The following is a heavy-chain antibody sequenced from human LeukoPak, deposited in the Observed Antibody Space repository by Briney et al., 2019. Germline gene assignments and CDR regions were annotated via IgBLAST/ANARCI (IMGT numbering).Heavy chain of an antibody. V-gene: IGHV1-69*05. Sequence: SVKVSCKASGGTFSSYAISWVRQAPGQGLEWMGRIIPIFGTANYAQRFQGRVTITTDESTSTAYMELSSLRSEDTAVYYCARDPPTDYDFWSGYFDYWGQGTLVTVSS. J-gene: IGHJ4*02. CDR3: ARDPPTDYDFWSGYFDY. D-gene: IGHD3-3*01. CDR1: GGTFSSYA. CDR2: IIPIFGTA.